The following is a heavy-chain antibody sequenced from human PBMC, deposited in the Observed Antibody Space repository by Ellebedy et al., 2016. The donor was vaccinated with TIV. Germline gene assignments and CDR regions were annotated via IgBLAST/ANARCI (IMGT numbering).Heavy chain of an antibody. J-gene: IGHJ4*02. CDR1: GFTFSSHW. V-gene: IGHV3-7*01. D-gene: IGHD3-10*01. CDR3: ARTYQTAMVRGVISPCDY. Sequence: GGSLRLXCAASGFTFSSHWMTWVRQAPGKGLEWVANIKQDGTEEYYVDSVKGRFTISRDNAKNSLYLQMNRLRAEDTAVYYCARTYQTAMVRGVISPCDYWGQGTLVTVSS. CDR2: IKQDGTEE.